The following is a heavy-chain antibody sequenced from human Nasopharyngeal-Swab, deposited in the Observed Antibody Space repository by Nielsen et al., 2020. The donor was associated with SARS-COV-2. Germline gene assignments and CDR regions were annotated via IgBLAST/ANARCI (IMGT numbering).Heavy chain of an antibody. J-gene: IGHJ6*02. CDR3: AKVASGGMDV. V-gene: IGHV3-33*06. CDR2: IWYDGSNK. Sequence: GGSLRLSCVASGFTFSIYGMHWVRQAPGKGLEWLASIWYDGSNKYYAGSVKGRFTIPRDNSKNTLYLQMNSLRAEDTAVYYCAKVASGGMDVWGQGTTVTVSS. CDR1: GFTFSIYG.